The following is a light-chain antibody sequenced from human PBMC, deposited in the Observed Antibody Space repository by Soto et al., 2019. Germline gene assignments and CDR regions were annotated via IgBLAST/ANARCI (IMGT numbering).Light chain of an antibody. V-gene: IGKV1-5*01. Sequence: DVQMTQSPSTLSASVGDRVTITCRASQSISSWLDWYQQKPGKAPKLLIYDASSLESGVPSRFGGSGSGTEVTLTISSLQPDDFATYYCQQYNSLMYTFGQGTKLEIK. CDR2: DAS. CDR1: QSISSW. CDR3: QQYNSLMYT. J-gene: IGKJ2*01.